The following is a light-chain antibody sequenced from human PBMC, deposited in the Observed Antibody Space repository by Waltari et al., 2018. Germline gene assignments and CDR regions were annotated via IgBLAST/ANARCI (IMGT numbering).Light chain of an antibody. V-gene: IGKV3-15*01. CDR3: QHYDGWPPSYT. Sequence: DIVMTQSPATLSVSPGERVTLSCRASQSISSNLAWYQQGPGQAPKLLIYGAYNRATGIPARFSGSGSGIEFTLTISSLQSGDFAVYFCQHYDGWPPSYTFGQGTKLEIK. CDR1: QSISSN. CDR2: GAY. J-gene: IGKJ2*01.